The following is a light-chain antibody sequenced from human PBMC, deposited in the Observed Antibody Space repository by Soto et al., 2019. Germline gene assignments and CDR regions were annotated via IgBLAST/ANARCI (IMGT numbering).Light chain of an antibody. Sequence: QSVLTQPPSASGTPGQRVTISCSGSSSNIGSHSVNWYQQLPGTTPKLLIYINNQRPSGVPDRFSGSKSGTSASLAISGLQSEDEADYYCSAWDGSLFGVVFGGGTQLTVL. CDR2: INN. CDR1: SSNIGSHS. J-gene: IGLJ2*01. CDR3: SAWDGSLFGVV. V-gene: IGLV1-44*01.